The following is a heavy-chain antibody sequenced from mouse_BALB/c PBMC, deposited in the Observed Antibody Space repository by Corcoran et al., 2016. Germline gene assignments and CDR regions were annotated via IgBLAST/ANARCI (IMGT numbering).Heavy chain of an antibody. CDR2: INTYTGEP. CDR1: GYTFTNYG. V-gene: IGHV9-3-1*01. D-gene: IGHD6-1*01. CDR3: ARRCHDPYAMDY. J-gene: IGHJ4*01. Sequence: QIQLVQSGPELKKPGETVKISCKASGYTFTNYGMNWVKQAPGKGLKWMGWINTYTGEPTYADDFKGRFAFSLETSASTAYLQINNLKNEDTATYFCARRCHDPYAMDYWGQGTSVTVSS.